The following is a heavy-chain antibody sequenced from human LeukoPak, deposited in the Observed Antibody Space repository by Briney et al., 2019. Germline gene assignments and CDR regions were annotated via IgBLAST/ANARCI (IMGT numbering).Heavy chain of an antibody. J-gene: IGHJ3*02. D-gene: IGHD7-27*01. CDR2: IYSGGST. CDR3: ARTTWANAFDI. CDR1: GFTVSSNY. V-gene: IGHV3-66*01. Sequence: GESLRLSCAASGFTVSSNYMSWVRQAPGNGLEWVSVIYSGGSTYYADSVKGRFTISRDNSKNTLYLQMNSLRAEDTALYYCARTTWANAFDIWGQGTMVTVSS.